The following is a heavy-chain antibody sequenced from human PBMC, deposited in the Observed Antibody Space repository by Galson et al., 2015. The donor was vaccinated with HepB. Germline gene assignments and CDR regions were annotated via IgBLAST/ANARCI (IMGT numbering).Heavy chain of an antibody. CDR2: ISDNGSNK. Sequence: SLRLSCAASGFMFRSYAMNWVRQAPGKGLEWVAVISDNGSNKYYADSVKGRFTISRDNSKNMLYLQINSPRAEDTAVYYCARDTGGYSISWIVDYWGQGTLVTVSS. V-gene: IGHV3-30*04. CDR1: GFMFRSYA. J-gene: IGHJ4*02. CDR3: ARDTGGYSISWIVDY. D-gene: IGHD6-13*01.